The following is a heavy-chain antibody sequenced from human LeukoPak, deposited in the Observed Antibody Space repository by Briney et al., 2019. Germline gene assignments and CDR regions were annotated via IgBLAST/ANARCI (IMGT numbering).Heavy chain of an antibody. V-gene: IGHV4-38-2*02. D-gene: IGHD3-10*01. CDR2: IYHSGRT. CDR1: GYSISSGYY. Sequence: KPSETLSLTCTVSGYSISSGYYWGWIRQPPGKGLEWIGIIYHSGRTDYNPSLKSRVTISEDTSKNQFSLKLSSVTAADTAVYYCARLGRYMVRGVSWFDPWGQGTLVTVSS. J-gene: IGHJ5*02. CDR3: ARLGRYMVRGVSWFDP.